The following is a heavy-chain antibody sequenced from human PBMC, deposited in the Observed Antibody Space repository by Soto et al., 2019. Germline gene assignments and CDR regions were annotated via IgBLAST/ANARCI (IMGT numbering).Heavy chain of an antibody. CDR2: ISSSSSYI. Sequence: EVQLVESGGGLVKPGGSLRLSCVGSGFTFRSSTMTWVRQAPGKGLEWVSSISSSSSYIYFADSLKGRFTISRDNAKNSLYLQMNSLRADDAAVYYCARDLGEMFAIWGQGTLVTVSS. V-gene: IGHV3-21*01. CDR3: ARDLGEMFAI. CDR1: GFTFRSST. J-gene: IGHJ4*02. D-gene: IGHD3-10*01.